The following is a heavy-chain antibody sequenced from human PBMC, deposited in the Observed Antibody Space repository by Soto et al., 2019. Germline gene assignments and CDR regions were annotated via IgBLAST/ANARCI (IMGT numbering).Heavy chain of an antibody. V-gene: IGHV1-69*08. CDR1: GGSFTSYI. Sequence: QVQLVQSGAEVKKPGSSVKVSCEASGGSFTSYIFTWVRQAPGQGLEWMGRVIPIQGTANYALKFQDRVTITADKSTNTVYLELRSLRPEDTALYYCAKSLVFGDHAYMDVWGKGTTVTVSS. J-gene: IGHJ6*03. CDR2: VIPIQGTA. D-gene: IGHD3-16*01. CDR3: AKSLVFGDHAYMDV.